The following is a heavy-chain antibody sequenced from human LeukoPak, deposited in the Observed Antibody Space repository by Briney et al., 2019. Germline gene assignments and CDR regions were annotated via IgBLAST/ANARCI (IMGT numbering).Heavy chain of an antibody. V-gene: IGHV1-2*02. CDR2: INPNSGGT. CDR3: ARGGPPRYSSGWYVEGNWFDP. Sequence: ASVKVSCKASGYTFTGYYMHWVRQAPGQGLEWMGWINPNSGGTNYVQKFQGRVTMTRDTSISTAYMELSRLRSDDTAVYYCARGGPPRYSSGWYVEGNWFDPWGQGTLVTVSS. CDR1: GYTFTGYY. J-gene: IGHJ5*02. D-gene: IGHD6-19*01.